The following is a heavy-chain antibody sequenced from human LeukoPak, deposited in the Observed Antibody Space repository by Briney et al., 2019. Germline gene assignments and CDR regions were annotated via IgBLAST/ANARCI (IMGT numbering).Heavy chain of an antibody. CDR3: AREEGYYDILTGYYKVRAFDI. Sequence: SETLSLTCTVSGGSISSYYWSWIRQPAGKGLEWIGYIYYSGSTNYNPSLKSRVTISVDTSKNQFSLKLSSVTAADTAVYYCAREEGYYDILTGYYKVRAFDIWGQGTMVTVSS. V-gene: IGHV4-59*01. CDR2: IYYSGST. CDR1: GGSISSYY. J-gene: IGHJ3*02. D-gene: IGHD3-9*01.